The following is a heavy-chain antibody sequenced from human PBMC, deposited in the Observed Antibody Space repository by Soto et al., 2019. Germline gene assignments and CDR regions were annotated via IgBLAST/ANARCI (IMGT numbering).Heavy chain of an antibody. CDR3: STEVELREPYYYYGMDF. V-gene: IGHV3-15*01. D-gene: IGHD1-1*01. Sequence: GGSLRLSCAASGFTFSNAWMSWVRQAPGKGLEWVGRIKSKTDGGTTDYAAPVKGRFTISRDESKNTLYLQMNSLKTADTAVYYCSTEVELREPYYYYGMDFWGQGTTVTVSS. J-gene: IGHJ6*02. CDR2: IKSKTDGGTT. CDR1: GFTFSNAW.